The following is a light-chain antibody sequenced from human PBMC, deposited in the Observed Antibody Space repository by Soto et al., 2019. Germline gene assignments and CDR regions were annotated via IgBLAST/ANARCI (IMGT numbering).Light chain of an antibody. CDR2: GNN. CDR3: QSYDSSLSGGI. J-gene: IGLJ2*01. CDR1: SSNIGAHYD. Sequence: QAVVTQPPSVSGAPGQRVTISCTGSSSNIGAHYDVHWYQQLPGTAPKLLIYGNNNRPSGVPDRFSGSKSGTSASLAITGLQAEDEADYYCQSYDSSLSGGIFGGGTKVTVL. V-gene: IGLV1-40*01.